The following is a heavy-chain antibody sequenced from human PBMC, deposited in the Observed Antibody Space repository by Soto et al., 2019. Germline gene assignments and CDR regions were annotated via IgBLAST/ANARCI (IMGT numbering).Heavy chain of an antibody. J-gene: IGHJ6*02. V-gene: IGHV3-23*01. CDR1: GFTFSPYA. CDR3: AKGLRRLLRTQYYYGLDV. D-gene: IGHD3-10*01. CDR2: ISGSGGST. Sequence: EVQLLESGGGLVQPGGSLRLSCAASGFTFSPYAMSWVRQAPGKGLEWVSSISGSGGSTHYTDSVKGRFTVSRDNSKRALSLQMSSLREEDTATDYCAKGLRRLLRTQYYYGLDVWGRGTTVTVSS.